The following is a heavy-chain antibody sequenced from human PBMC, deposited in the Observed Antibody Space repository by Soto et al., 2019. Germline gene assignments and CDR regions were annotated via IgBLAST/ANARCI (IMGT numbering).Heavy chain of an antibody. D-gene: IGHD5-12*01. V-gene: IGHV1-69*13. J-gene: IGHJ5*02. CDR2: IIPIFGTA. CDR1: GGTFSSYA. Sequence: SVKVSCKASGGTFSSYAISWVRQAPGQGLEWMGGIIPIFGTANYAQKFQGRVTITADGSTSTAYMELSSLRSEDTAVYYCARRWLQFRGGWFDPWGQGTLVTVS. CDR3: ARRWLQFRGGWFDP.